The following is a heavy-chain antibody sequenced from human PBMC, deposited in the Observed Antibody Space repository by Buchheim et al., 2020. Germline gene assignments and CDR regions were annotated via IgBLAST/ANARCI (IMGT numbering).Heavy chain of an antibody. Sequence: EVQLVESGGGLVQPGGSLRLSCAASGFTFSSYSMNWVRQAPGKGLEWVSYISSSSSTIYYADSVKGRFTISRDNAKNSLYLQMNSLRAENTAVYYCARDYSSSWYGHYGMDVWGQGTT. CDR1: GFTFSSYS. CDR3: ARDYSSSWYGHYGMDV. J-gene: IGHJ6*02. D-gene: IGHD6-13*01. CDR2: ISSSSSTI. V-gene: IGHV3-48*04.